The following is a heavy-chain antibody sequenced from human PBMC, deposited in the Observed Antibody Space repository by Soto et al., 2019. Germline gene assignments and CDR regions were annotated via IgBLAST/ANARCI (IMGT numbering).Heavy chain of an antibody. V-gene: IGHV1-69*01. CDR1: GGTFSSYA. CDR3: ARWRGVVVPAAIRGDYYGMDV. Sequence: QVQLVQSGAEVKKPGSSVKVSCKASGGTFSSYAISWVRQAPGQGLEWMGGIIPIFGTANYAQKFQGRVTITADESTSTAYMELSSLRSEDTAVYYCARWRGVVVPAAIRGDYYGMDVWGQGTTVTVSS. CDR2: IIPIFGTA. J-gene: IGHJ6*02. D-gene: IGHD2-2*01.